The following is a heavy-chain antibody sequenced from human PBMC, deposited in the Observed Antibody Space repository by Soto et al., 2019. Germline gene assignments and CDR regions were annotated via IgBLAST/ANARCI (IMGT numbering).Heavy chain of an antibody. CDR2: ISGSGGST. D-gene: IGHD1-1*01. CDR1: GFTFSSYA. J-gene: IGHJ6*03. Sequence: GGSLRLSCAASGFTFSSYAMSWVRQAPGKGLEWVSAISGSGGSTYYADSVKGRFTISRDNSKNTLYLQMNSLRAEDTAVSYCAKDSRSLSQQLYYMDVWGKGTTVTVSS. V-gene: IGHV3-23*01. CDR3: AKDSRSLSQQLYYMDV.